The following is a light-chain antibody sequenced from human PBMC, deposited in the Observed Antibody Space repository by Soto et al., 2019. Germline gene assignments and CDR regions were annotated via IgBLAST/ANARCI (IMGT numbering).Light chain of an antibody. CDR2: DVS. V-gene: IGLV2-14*01. Sequence: QSALTQPASVSGSPGQSITISCTGTSSDVGGYNYVSWYQQHPGKAPKLMIYDVSNRPSGVSNRFSGSKSANTASLTISGLQPEDEAHYYCTSYTGSSSPWVFGGGTELTVL. CDR1: SSDVGGYNY. J-gene: IGLJ3*02. CDR3: TSYTGSSSPWV.